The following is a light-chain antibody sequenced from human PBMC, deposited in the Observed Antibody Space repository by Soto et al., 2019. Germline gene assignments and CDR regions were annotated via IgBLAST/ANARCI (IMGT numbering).Light chain of an antibody. Sequence: QPVLTQPASVSGSPGQSITISCTGTSSDVGSYNLVSWYQQHPGKAPKLMIYEVSKRPSGVSNRFAGSKSGNTASLTISGVQAEDEADYYCCSYAGSSTYVVFGGGTKLTVL. CDR3: CSYAGSSTYVV. CDR1: SSDVGSYNL. CDR2: EVS. J-gene: IGLJ2*01. V-gene: IGLV2-23*02.